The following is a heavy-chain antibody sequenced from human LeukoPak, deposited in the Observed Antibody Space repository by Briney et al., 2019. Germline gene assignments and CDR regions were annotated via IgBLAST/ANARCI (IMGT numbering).Heavy chain of an antibody. J-gene: IGHJ4*02. Sequence: PGGSLRLSCAASGFTFDDYGMSWVRQAPGKGLEWVSGINWNGGSTGYADSVKGRFTISRDNAKNSLYLQMNSLRAEDTALYYCARVRYSYTAGYFDYWGQGTLVTVSS. CDR2: INWNGGST. D-gene: IGHD5-18*01. CDR3: ARVRYSYTAGYFDY. CDR1: GFTFDDYG. V-gene: IGHV3-20*04.